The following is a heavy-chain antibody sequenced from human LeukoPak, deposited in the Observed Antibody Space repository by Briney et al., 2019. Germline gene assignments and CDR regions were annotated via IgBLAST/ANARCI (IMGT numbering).Heavy chain of an antibody. J-gene: IGHJ4*02. D-gene: IGHD3-16*01. CDR2: INPSGGST. V-gene: IGHV1-46*01. CDR3: ARGGSYYDYVWGSYDPFDY. Sequence: GASVKVSCKASGYTFTSYYMHWVRQAPGQGLEWMGIINPSGGSTSYAQKFQGRVTITRNTSISTAYMELSSLRSEDTAVYYCARGGSYYDYVWGSYDPFDYWGQGTLVTVSS. CDR1: GYTFTSYY.